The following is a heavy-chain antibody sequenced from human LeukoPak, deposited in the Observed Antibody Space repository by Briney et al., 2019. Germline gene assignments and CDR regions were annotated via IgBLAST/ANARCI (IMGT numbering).Heavy chain of an antibody. CDR2: ISAYNGNR. Sequence: ASVKVSCKTSGYTFTSYGIIWVRQAPGQGLEWMGWISAYNGNRNYAQKLQGRVTITTDESTSTAYMELSSLRSEDTAVYYCASIIVGAKGYDAFDIWGQGTMVTVSS. J-gene: IGHJ3*02. CDR1: GYTFTSYG. V-gene: IGHV1-18*01. CDR3: ASIIVGAKGYDAFDI. D-gene: IGHD1-26*01.